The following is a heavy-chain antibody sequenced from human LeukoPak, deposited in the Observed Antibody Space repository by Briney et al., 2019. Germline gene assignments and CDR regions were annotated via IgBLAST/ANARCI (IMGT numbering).Heavy chain of an antibody. J-gene: IGHJ4*02. CDR1: GWSFNDYY. Sequence: PSETLSLTCAVYGWSFNDYYWNWIRQPPGKGLEWIGEINARGDTNFNPSLKSRVTISVDTSKNQFSLKLHSVTASDTAVYYCARGYDYWGQGTLVTVSS. CDR2: INARGDT. CDR3: ARGYDY. V-gene: IGHV4-34*01.